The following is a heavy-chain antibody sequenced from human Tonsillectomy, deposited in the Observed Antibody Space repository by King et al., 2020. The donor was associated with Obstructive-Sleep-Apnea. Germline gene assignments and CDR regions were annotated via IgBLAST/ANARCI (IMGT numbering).Heavy chain of an antibody. Sequence: VQLVESGGGVVQPGRSLKLSCAASEFSFSTYAMHWVRQAPGKGLEWVAVIWYDGSKKFLSNSVKGRFTISRDNSQKTLFLPMTSLRDEDTAVYYCARSYDTSGYRDAFDIWGQGTMVTVSS. D-gene: IGHD3-22*01. CDR2: IWYDGSKK. CDR1: EFSFSTYA. V-gene: IGHV3-33*01. CDR3: ARSYDTSGYRDAFDI. J-gene: IGHJ3*02.